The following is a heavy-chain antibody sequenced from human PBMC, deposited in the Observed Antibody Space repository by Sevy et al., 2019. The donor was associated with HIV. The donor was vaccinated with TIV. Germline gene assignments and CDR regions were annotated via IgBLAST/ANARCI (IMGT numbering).Heavy chain of an antibody. V-gene: IGHV3-23*01. D-gene: IGHD3-16*02. J-gene: IGHJ4*02. CDR2: LSGSGGST. CDR1: GFTFSIYA. Sequence: GGSLRLSCAASGFTFSIYAMSWVRQAPGKGLEWASGLSGSGGSTYYADSVKGRFPISRDNSKNTLYLQMNSLRAEDTAVYYCAKDQGDYVWGTFRDYWGQGTLVTVSS. CDR3: AKDQGDYVWGTFRDY.